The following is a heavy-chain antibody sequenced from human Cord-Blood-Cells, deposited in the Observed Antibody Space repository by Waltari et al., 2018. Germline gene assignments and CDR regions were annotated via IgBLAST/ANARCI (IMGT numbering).Heavy chain of an antibody. D-gene: IGHD6-13*01. CDR3: ARDPIAAAGDY. J-gene: IGHJ4*02. V-gene: IGHV3-30*04. Sequence: QVQLVESGGGVVQPGRSLRLSCAASGFPFSSYAMHWVRQAPGKGLEWVAVISYDGSNKYYADSVKGRFTISRDNSKNTLYLQMNSLRAEDTAVYYCARDPIAAAGDYWGQGTLVTVSS. CDR2: ISYDGSNK. CDR1: GFPFSSYA.